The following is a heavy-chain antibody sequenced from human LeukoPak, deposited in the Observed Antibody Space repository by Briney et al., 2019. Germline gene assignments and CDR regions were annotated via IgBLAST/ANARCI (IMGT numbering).Heavy chain of an antibody. Sequence: GGSLRLSCAASGFTFSSYGMHWVRQAPGKGLEWVAVISYDGSNKYCADSVKGRFTISRDNSKNTLYLQMNSLRAEDTAVYYCAKGPYYYGMDVWGQGTTVTVSS. CDR1: GFTFSSYG. V-gene: IGHV3-30*18. CDR3: AKGPYYYGMDV. J-gene: IGHJ6*02. CDR2: ISYDGSNK.